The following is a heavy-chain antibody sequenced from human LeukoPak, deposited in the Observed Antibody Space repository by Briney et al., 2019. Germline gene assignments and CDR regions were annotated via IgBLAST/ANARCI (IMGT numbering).Heavy chain of an antibody. CDR3: ARVLGIAAAGTFGY. D-gene: IGHD6-13*01. J-gene: IGHJ4*02. Sequence: SVKVSCKASGGTFSSYGISWVRQAPGQGLEWMGGIIPIFGTPNYAQKFQGRVTITADESTSTAYMELSSLRSEDTAVYYCARVLGIAAAGTFGYWGQGTLVTVSS. CDR2: IIPIFGTP. V-gene: IGHV1-69*13. CDR1: GGTFSSYG.